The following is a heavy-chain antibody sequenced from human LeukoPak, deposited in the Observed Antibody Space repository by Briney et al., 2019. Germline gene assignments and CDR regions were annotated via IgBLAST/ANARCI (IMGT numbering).Heavy chain of an antibody. Sequence: SETLSLTCTVSGGSISSYYWSWIRQPPGKGLEWVGYIYYSGSTNYNPSLKSRVTISVDTSKNQFSLKLSSVTAADTAVYYCASTIAAAGYFAYWGQGTLVTVSS. V-gene: IGHV4-59*01. CDR1: GGSISSYY. J-gene: IGHJ4*02. D-gene: IGHD6-13*01. CDR3: ASTIAAAGYFAY. CDR2: IYYSGST.